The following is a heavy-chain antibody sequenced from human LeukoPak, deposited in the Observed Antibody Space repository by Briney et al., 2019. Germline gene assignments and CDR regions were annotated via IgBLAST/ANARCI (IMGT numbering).Heavy chain of an antibody. CDR1: GFTFSSYA. D-gene: IGHD6-6*01. J-gene: IGHJ3*02. CDR2: ISSSSSYI. CDR3: ARRYEKQLVRESAFDI. Sequence: RAGGSLRLSCAASGFTFSSYAMSWVRQTPGKGLEWVSSISSSSSYIYYADSVKGRFTISRDNAKNSLYLQMNSLRAEDTAVYYCARRYEKQLVRESAFDIWGQGTMVTVSS. V-gene: IGHV3-21*01.